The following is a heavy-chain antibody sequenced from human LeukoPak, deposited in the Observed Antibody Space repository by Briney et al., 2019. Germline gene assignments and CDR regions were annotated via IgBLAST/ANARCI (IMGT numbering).Heavy chain of an antibody. J-gene: IGHJ4*02. Sequence: GGSLRLSCAASGFTVSSNHMSWVRQTPGQGRLEWVSVIYNDGRTFYTGSVTGRFTISRDNSKNTLYHQMNSLRAEDTAVYYCERAQIYGTGSYSFDHWGQGTLVTVSS. CDR3: ERAQIYGTGSYSFDH. CDR1: GFTVSSNH. D-gene: IGHD3-10*01. V-gene: IGHV3-66*01. CDR2: IYNDGRT.